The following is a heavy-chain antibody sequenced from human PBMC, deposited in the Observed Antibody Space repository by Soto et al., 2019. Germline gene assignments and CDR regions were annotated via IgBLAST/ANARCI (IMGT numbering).Heavy chain of an antibody. V-gene: IGHV1-46*01. CDR2: INPSGGST. Sequence: GASVKVSCKASGYTFTSYAMHWVRQAPGQGLEWMGIINPSGGSTTYAQKFQGRVTMTRDTSTSTVYMELSSLRSEDTAVYYCARGFSSGWPFGYWGQGTPVTVSS. CDR1: GYTFTSYA. D-gene: IGHD6-19*01. J-gene: IGHJ4*02. CDR3: ARGFSSGWPFGY.